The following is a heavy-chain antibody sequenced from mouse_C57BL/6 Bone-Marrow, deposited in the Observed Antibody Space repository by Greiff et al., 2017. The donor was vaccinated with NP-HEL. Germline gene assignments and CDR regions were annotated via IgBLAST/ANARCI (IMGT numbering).Heavy chain of an antibody. CDR1: GYTFTDYY. V-gene: IGHV1-19*01. CDR3: ARWLLPGYYLDY. CDR2: INPYNGGT. Sequence: EVQLQQSGPVLVKPGASVKMSCKASGYTFTDYYMNWVKQSHGKSLEWIGVINPYNGGTSYNQKFKGKATLTVDKSSSTAYMELNSLTSEDSAVYYGARWLLPGYYLDYWGQGTTLTVSS. J-gene: IGHJ2*01. D-gene: IGHD2-3*01.